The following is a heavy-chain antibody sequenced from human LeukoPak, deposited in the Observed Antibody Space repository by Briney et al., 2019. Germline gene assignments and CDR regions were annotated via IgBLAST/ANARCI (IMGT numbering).Heavy chain of an antibody. D-gene: IGHD1-14*01. CDR2: IYSGGNT. J-gene: IGHJ3*02. V-gene: IGHV3-53*01. CDR3: AGPRYSPDAFDI. Sequence: GGSLRLSCVASGFSVSYSYMNWVRQAPGKGLQWVSVIYSGGNTYYADSVKGRFTISRDNAKNSLYLQMNSLRAEDTAVYYCAGPRYSPDAFDIWGQGTMVTVSS. CDR1: GFSVSYSY.